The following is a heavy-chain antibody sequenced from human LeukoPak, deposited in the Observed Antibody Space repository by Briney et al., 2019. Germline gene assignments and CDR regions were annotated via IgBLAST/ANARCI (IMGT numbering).Heavy chain of an antibody. Sequence: SSETLSLTCTVSGGSISSGSYYWSWIRQPAGKGLEWIGRIYTSGSTNYNPSLKSRVTISVDTSKNQFSLKLSSVTAADTAVYYCARNKEVDTAIYFDYWGQGTLVTVSS. CDR2: IYTSGST. J-gene: IGHJ4*02. CDR1: GGSISSGSYY. D-gene: IGHD5-18*01. V-gene: IGHV4-61*02. CDR3: ARNKEVDTAIYFDY.